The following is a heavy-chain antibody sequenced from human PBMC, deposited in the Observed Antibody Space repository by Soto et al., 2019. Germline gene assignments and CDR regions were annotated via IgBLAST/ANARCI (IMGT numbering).Heavy chain of an antibody. V-gene: IGHV1-2*04. CDR3: SRPIAAAGYDSFDI. CDR2: INPNSGGT. D-gene: IGHD6-13*01. Sequence: ASVKVSCKASGYTFTGYYMHWVRQAPGQGLEWMGWINPNSGGTNYARKFQGWVTMTRYTAIITAYMELSRLRSDDTAVYYCSRPIAAAGYDSFDIWGHGILVTVTS. J-gene: IGHJ3*02. CDR1: GYTFTGYY.